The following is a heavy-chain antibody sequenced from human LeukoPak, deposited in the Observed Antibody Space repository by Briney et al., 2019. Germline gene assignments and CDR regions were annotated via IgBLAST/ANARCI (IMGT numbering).Heavy chain of an antibody. J-gene: IGHJ5*02. D-gene: IGHD6-13*01. Sequence: SETLSLTCTVSGGSISSYYWSWIRQPPGKGLEWIGEINHSGSTNYNPSLKSRVTTSVDTSKNQFSLKLSSVTAADTAVYYCARHLGVATIWRKEYSSSWSKAGWFDPWGQGTLVTVSS. V-gene: IGHV4-34*01. CDR2: INHSGST. CDR3: ARHLGVATIWRKEYSSSWSKAGWFDP. CDR1: GGSISSYY.